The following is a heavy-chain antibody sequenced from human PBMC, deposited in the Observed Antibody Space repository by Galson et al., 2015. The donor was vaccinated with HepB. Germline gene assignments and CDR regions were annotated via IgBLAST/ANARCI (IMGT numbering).Heavy chain of an antibody. CDR3: AKDQEQQLVLYYFDY. Sequence: SLRLSCAASGFTFSSYAMSWVRQAPGKGLEWVSAISGSGGSTYYADSVKGRFTISRDNSKNTLYLQMNSLRAEDTAVYYCAKDQEQQLVLYYFDYWGQGTLVTVSS. V-gene: IGHV3-23*01. CDR1: GFTFSSYA. D-gene: IGHD6-13*01. CDR2: ISGSGGST. J-gene: IGHJ4*02.